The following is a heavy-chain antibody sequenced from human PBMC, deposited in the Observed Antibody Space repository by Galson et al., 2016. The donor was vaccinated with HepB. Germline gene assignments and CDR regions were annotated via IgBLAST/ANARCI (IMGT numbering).Heavy chain of an antibody. CDR3: TAGPIVVVQAAIRRRYYYDGSGV. V-gene: IGHV1-24*01. Sequence: SVKVSCKVSGYSLTELSMHWVRQAPGKGLEWMGGFDPEDGEKIYAQKFQGRVTMTEDTSTDTAYMDLSSLRSEDTAVYCCTAGPIVVVQAAIRRRYYYDGSGVWGQGTTVTVSS. CDR2: FDPEDGEK. CDR1: GYSLTELS. D-gene: IGHD2-2*01. J-gene: IGHJ6*02.